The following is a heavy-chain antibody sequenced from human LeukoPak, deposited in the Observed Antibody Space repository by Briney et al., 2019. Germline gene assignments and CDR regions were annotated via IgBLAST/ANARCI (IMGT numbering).Heavy chain of an antibody. Sequence: PSETLSLTCSVSGVSISSHYWSWIRQPPGKGLEWIAYIYNSEYTNYNLSLKSRASISVDTSKNLCSLRLSSVTAADTAVYYCARHAIYSGGYSYWFDPWGLGTLVTVSS. CDR3: ARHAIYSGGYSYWFDP. V-gene: IGHV4-59*08. CDR1: GVSISSHY. J-gene: IGHJ5*02. CDR2: IYNSEYT. D-gene: IGHD1-26*01.